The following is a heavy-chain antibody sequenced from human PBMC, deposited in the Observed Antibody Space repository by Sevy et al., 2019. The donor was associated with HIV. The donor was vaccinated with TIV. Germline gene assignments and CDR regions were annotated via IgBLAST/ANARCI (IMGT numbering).Heavy chain of an antibody. CDR3: AKDPKGRVIQGVTMVAAAPFDH. V-gene: IGHV3-23*01. CDR1: GFTFSFHA. D-gene: IGHD6-25*01. Sequence: GGSLRLSCAASGFTFSFHAMSWVRQAPGKGLEWVSSINGRGSTTYYGDSVKGRFTISREISKNTVYLHMSSLRAEDTAVYYCAKDPKGRVIQGVTMVAAAPFDHWGRGTQVTVSS. CDR2: INGRGSTT. J-gene: IGHJ4*02.